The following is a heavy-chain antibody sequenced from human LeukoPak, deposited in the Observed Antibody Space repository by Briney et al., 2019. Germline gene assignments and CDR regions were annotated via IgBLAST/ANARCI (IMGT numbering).Heavy chain of an antibody. CDR2: TYYRSKWYN. D-gene: IGHD6-6*01. CDR1: GDSVSSNSAA. Sequence: SQTLSLTCAISGDSVSSNSAAWNWIRQSPSRGLEWLGRTYYRSKWYNDYAVSVKSRITINPDTSKNQFSLQLNSVTPEDTAVYYCARGIAARQPAGTNYYYYMDVWGKGTTVTVSS. J-gene: IGHJ6*03. V-gene: IGHV6-1*01. CDR3: ARGIAARQPAGTNYYYYMDV.